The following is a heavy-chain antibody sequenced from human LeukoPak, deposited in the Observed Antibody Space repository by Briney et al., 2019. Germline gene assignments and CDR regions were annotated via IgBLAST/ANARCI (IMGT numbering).Heavy chain of an antibody. D-gene: IGHD1-26*01. V-gene: IGHV4-39*01. J-gene: IGHJ6*02. CDR3: ARLFTRAWEYRHGMDV. CDR2: IYIDGIT. Sequence: PSETLSLTCTVSGGSIRTDGSYWAWIRQPPGKGLEWIGSIYIDGITHYNSSLQSRVALSIDTSKNQFSLKLTSVTAADTAVFYCARLFTRAWEYRHGMDVWGQGTAVTVSS. CDR1: GGSIRTDGSY.